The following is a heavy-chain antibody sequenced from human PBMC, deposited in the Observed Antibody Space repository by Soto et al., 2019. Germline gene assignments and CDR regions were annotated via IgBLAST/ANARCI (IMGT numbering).Heavy chain of an antibody. J-gene: IGHJ6*03. D-gene: IGHD4-17*01. CDR2: ISGSGGST. Sequence: HPGGSLRLSCAASGFTFSSYAMSWVRQAPGKGLEWVSAISGSGGSTYYADSVKGRFTISRDNSKNTLYLQMNSLRAEDTAVYYCAKSGGPLDYGDYAGRLPGWYYYYMDVWGKGTTVTVSS. CDR1: GFTFSSYA. CDR3: AKSGGPLDYGDYAGRLPGWYYYYMDV. V-gene: IGHV3-23*01.